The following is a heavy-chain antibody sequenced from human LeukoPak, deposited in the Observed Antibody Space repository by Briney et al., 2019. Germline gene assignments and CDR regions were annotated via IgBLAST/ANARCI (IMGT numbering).Heavy chain of an antibody. D-gene: IGHD5-24*01. CDR3: ARNRGWQTFDF. CDR2: ISSSSSYI. J-gene: IGHJ4*02. V-gene: IGHV3-21*01. CDR1: GFTFSSYS. Sequence: PGGSLRLSCAASGFTFSSYSMNWVRQAPGKGLEWVSSISSSSSYIYYADSVKGRFTISRDNAKNSLYLQMTSLGAEDTALYYCARNRGWQTFDFWGQGTLVTVSS.